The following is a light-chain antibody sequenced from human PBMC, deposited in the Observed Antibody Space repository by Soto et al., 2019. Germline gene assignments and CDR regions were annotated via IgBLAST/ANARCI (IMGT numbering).Light chain of an antibody. CDR3: AAWDDSLNGPL. Sequence: QSVLTQPLSASGTPGQRVTISCSGSSSNIGSNTVNWYQQLPGTAPKLLIYSNNQRPSGVPDRFSGSKSGTSASLAISGLQSEDEADYYCAAWDDSLNGPLFGGGTKVTVL. CDR1: SSNIGSNT. CDR2: SNN. J-gene: IGLJ2*01. V-gene: IGLV1-44*01.